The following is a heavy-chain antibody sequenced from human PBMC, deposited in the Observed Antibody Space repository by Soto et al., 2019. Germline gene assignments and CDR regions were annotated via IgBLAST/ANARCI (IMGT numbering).Heavy chain of an antibody. CDR1: GFSLSTSGVG. CDR3: ARSRIAAAGVDY. J-gene: IGHJ4*02. Sequence: QITLKESGPTLVKPTQTLTLTCTFSGFSLSTSGVGVGWLRQPPGKALEWLALIYWDDDKRYSPSLKSRLTITKDTSKNQVVLTMTNMDPVDTATYYCARSRIAAAGVDYWGQGTLVTVSS. CDR2: IYWDDDK. D-gene: IGHD6-13*01. V-gene: IGHV2-5*02.